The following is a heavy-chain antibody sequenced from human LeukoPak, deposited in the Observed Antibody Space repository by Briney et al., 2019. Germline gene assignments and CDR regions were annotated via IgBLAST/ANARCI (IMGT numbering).Heavy chain of an antibody. Sequence: PGRSLRLSCAASGFTFSSYGMHWVRQAPGKGLEWVAVISYDGSNKYYADSVKGRFTISRDNSKNTLYLQMNSLRAEDTAVYYCARRGIFGVVRPLRFDPWGQGTLVTVSS. CDR3: ARRGIFGVVRPLRFDP. CDR2: ISYDGSNK. D-gene: IGHD3-3*01. CDR1: GFTFSSYG. J-gene: IGHJ5*02. V-gene: IGHV3-30*03.